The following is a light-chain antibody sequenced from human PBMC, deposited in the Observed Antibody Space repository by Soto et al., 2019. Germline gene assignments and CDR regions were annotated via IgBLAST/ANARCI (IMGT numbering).Light chain of an antibody. Sequence: QSVLTQPSSLSASPGASASLTCTLRSGINVGTYRISWYQQKPGSPPQYLLTYKSDSDKQQGSGVPSRFSGSKDASANAGILLISGLQSEDEADYYCMIWHSSAWVFGVGTKVTVL. V-gene: IGLV5-45*03. CDR1: SGINVGTYR. CDR2: YKSDSDK. J-gene: IGLJ3*02. CDR3: MIWHSSAWV.